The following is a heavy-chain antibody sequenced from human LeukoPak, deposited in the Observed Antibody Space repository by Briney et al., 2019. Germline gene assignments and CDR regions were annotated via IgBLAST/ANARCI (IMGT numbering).Heavy chain of an antibody. D-gene: IGHD4/OR15-4a*01. CDR2: MNPNSGNT. CDR3: ARKNYGSNRWFDP. CDR1: RYAFTSYD. V-gene: IGHV1-8*01. J-gene: IGHJ5*02. Sequence: ASVKVSCKASRYAFTSYDINWVRQATGQGLEWMGWMNPNSGNTGYAQKFQGRVTMTRNTSISTAYMELSSLRSEDTAVYYCARKNYGSNRWFDPWGQGTLVTVSS.